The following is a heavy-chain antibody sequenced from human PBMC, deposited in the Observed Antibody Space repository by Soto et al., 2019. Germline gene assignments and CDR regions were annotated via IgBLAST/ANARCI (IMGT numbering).Heavy chain of an antibody. J-gene: IGHJ5*02. CDR1: GFSLSNAGLA. CDR3: ASTYSTSWYWFDP. CDR2: IFSNDEK. Sequence: QVTVKESGPVLVKPTETLTLTCTVSGFSLSNAGLAVSWFRQPPGKALEWLAHIFSNDEKSYSTSLKSRLTISKDTSKSQVVLTMTNMDPVDTATYYCASTYSTSWYWFDPWGQGTLVTVSS. D-gene: IGHD6-13*01. V-gene: IGHV2-26*04.